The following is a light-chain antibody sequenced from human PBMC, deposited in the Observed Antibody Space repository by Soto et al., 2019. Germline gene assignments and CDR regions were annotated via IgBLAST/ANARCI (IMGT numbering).Light chain of an antibody. CDR3: LQYNVYPLT. CDR2: KAS. J-gene: IGKJ4*01. Sequence: DIQMTQSPSTLSASVGDRVTITCRASQNINRWLAWYQQRPGKAPNLLIHKASTLEAGVPSRFSGSASGTEFTLTISSLQPYDFAAYFCLQYNVYPLTFGGGTKVEIK. CDR1: QNINRW. V-gene: IGKV1-5*03.